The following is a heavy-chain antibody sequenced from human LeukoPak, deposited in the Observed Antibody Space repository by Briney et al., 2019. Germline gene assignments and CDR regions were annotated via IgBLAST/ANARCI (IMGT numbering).Heavy chain of an antibody. J-gene: IGHJ3*02. V-gene: IGHV1-2*02. CDR3: ARLYYYDSNGYSALDAFDI. Sequence: ASVKVSCKDSGYAFTGYYMHWVRQAPGQGREWVGWINPNSGGTKYAQKSQGRFTMTRDTSTSTAYMELSRLRSDDTAVYYCARLYYYDSNGYSALDAFDIWGQGTMVTVSS. CDR2: INPNSGGT. CDR1: GYAFTGYY. D-gene: IGHD3-22*01.